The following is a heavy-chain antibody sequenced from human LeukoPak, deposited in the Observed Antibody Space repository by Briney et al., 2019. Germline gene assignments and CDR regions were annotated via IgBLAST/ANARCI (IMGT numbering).Heavy chain of an antibody. J-gene: IGHJ4*02. CDR1: GFTFSSYS. CDR2: IWYDGSNK. D-gene: IGHD3-22*01. CDR3: ASEFPYDSSGYLDY. V-gene: IGHV3-33*08. Sequence: GGSLRLSCAASGFTFSSYSMNWVRQAPGKGLEWVAVIWYDGSNKYYADSVKGRFTISRDNSKNTLYLQMNSLRAEDTAVYYCASEFPYDSSGYLDYWGQGTLVTVSS.